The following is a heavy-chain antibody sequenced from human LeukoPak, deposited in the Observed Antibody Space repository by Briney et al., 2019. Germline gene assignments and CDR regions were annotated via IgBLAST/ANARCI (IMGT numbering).Heavy chain of an antibody. Sequence: SETLSLTCTVSGGSISSGGYYWSWIRQPPGKGLEWIGYISYSGSTDYNPSLKSRVIISVDTSRNRFSLRLSSVTAADTAVYYCARQGTTVTTFDYWGQGTLVTVSS. CDR2: ISYSGST. V-gene: IGHV4-61*08. J-gene: IGHJ4*02. CDR1: GGSISSGGYY. CDR3: ARQGTTVTTFDY. D-gene: IGHD4-17*01.